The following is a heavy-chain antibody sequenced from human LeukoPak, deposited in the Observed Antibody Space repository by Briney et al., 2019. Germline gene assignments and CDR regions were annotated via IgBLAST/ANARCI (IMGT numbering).Heavy chain of an antibody. CDR2: IYYSGST. V-gene: IGHV4-59*08. D-gene: IGHD6-13*01. J-gene: IGHJ4*02. CDR3: ARHRIAAAYIDY. CDR1: GGSISSYY. Sequence: SETLSLTCTVSGGSISSYYWSWIRQPPGKGLEWIGYIYYSGSTNYNPSLKSRVTISVDTPKNQFSLKLSSVTAADTAVYYCARHRIAAAYIDYWGQGTLVTVSS.